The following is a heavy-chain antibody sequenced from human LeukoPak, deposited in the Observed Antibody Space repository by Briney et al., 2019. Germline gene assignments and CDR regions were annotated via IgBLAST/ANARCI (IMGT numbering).Heavy chain of an antibody. D-gene: IGHD6-19*01. J-gene: IGHJ6*03. CDR2: INRNGGST. CDR1: GFTFDDYG. V-gene: IGHV3-20*04. CDR3: ARDRSNRGEQWLVRSYYYYYMDV. Sequence: GGSLRLSCAASGFTFDDYGMSWVRQAPGKGLEWVSGINRNGGSTGYADSVKGRFTISRDNAKNSLYLQMNSLRAEDTALYYCARDRSNRGEQWLVRSYYYYYMDVWGKGTTVTVSS.